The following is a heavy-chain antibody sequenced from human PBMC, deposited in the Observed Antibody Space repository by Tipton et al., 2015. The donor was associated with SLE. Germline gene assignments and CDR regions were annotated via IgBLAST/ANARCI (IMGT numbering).Heavy chain of an antibody. D-gene: IGHD6-13*01. CDR3: ARQGDSSSWRYYWFDP. Sequence: TLSLTCTVSGGSFTDNYWSWIRQHPGKGLEWIGNIFYSGSTSYNPSLESRVTISIDRSQNKFSLSLTSMTAADTAVYYCARQGDSSSWRYYWFDPWGQGTLVTVSS. CDR1: GGSFTDNY. V-gene: IGHV4-30-4*01. CDR2: IFYSGST. J-gene: IGHJ5*02.